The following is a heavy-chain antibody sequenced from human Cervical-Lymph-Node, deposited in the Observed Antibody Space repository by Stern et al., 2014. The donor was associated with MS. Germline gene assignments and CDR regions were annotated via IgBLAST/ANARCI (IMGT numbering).Heavy chain of an antibody. V-gene: IGHV3-30*03. CDR3: AREGVGECADY. CDR1: GFTFSNYG. J-gene: IGHJ4*02. Sequence: VQLVESGGGVVQPGRSLRLSCVGSGFTFSNYGMHWVRQAPGKGLEWVAVISYDVNHKYTADSERGQFTISRANARDTVYLEMNSLRAEDEAVYYCAREGVGECADYWGQGTLVTVSS. D-gene: IGHD2-21*01. CDR2: ISYDVNHK.